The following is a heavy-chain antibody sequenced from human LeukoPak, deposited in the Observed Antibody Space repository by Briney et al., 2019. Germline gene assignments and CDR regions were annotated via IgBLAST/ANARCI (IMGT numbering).Heavy chain of an antibody. CDR1: GYTFTDYY. J-gene: IGHJ4*02. Sequence: ASVKVSGKASGYTFTDYYMHWVRQAPGQGLEWMGWINPNSGGTKYAQKVQDRVTMTRDTSISTAYMELSSLTSDDTAVYYCAIRAFYGSGSYYYPLNYWGQGTLVTVSS. CDR2: INPNSGGT. V-gene: IGHV1-2*02. D-gene: IGHD3-10*01. CDR3: AIRAFYGSGSYYYPLNY.